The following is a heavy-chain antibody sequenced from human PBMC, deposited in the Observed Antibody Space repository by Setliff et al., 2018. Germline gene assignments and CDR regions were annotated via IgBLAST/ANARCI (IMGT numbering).Heavy chain of an antibody. J-gene: IGHJ3*01. D-gene: IGHD2-15*01. CDR3: AIGTLSICSGGSCPNAFDV. V-gene: IGHV1-18*01. CDR2: ISSYNDVT. Sequence: ASVKVSCKASGHIFNSYGISWVRQAPGKGLEWVGWISSYNDVTTYAQRFQGRVTLTKDTSTSAAYMELRSLRSDDSAVYYCAIGTLSICSGGSCPNAFDVWGQGTMVTVS. CDR1: GHIFNSYG.